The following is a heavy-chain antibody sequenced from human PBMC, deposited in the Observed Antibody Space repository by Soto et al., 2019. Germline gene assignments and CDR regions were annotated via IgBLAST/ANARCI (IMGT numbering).Heavy chain of an antibody. J-gene: IGHJ6*02. CDR3: AKATRYCSSTSCLYYYYGMDV. V-gene: IGHV3-30*18. Sequence: GGSLILSCAASGSTFSSYGMHWVRQAPGKGLEWVAVISYDGSNKYYADSVKGRFTISRDNSKNTLYLQMNSLRAEDTAVYYCAKATRYCSSTSCLYYYYGMDVWGQGTTVTVSS. D-gene: IGHD2-2*01. CDR1: GSTFSSYG. CDR2: ISYDGSNK.